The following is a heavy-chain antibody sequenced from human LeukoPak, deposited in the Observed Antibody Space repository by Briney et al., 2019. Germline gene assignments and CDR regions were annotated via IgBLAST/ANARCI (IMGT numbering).Heavy chain of an antibody. Sequence: GASVKVSCTASGYTFTSYYMHWVRQAPGQGLEWMGVINPSGGSTSYAQKFQGRVTMNRDTSTSTVYMELSSLRAEDTAVYYCAREGNIVVVWGQGTLVTVSS. V-gene: IGHV1-46*01. D-gene: IGHD2-15*01. J-gene: IGHJ4*02. CDR2: INPSGGST. CDR3: AREGNIVVV. CDR1: GYTFTSYY.